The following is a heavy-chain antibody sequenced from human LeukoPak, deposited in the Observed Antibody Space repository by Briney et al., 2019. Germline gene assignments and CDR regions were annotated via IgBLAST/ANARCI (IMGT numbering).Heavy chain of an antibody. V-gene: IGHV3-7*04. J-gene: IGHJ4*02. Sequence: PGGSLRLSCAASGFTFSSYWMTWVRQAPGKGLEWVANIKQDGSEKSYVDSVKGRFTIPRDNAKNSLYLQMNSLRAEDTAVYYCVRTVNSDYWGQGTLVTVSS. CDR2: IKQDGSEK. D-gene: IGHD3-10*01. CDR3: VRTVNSDY. CDR1: GFTFSSYW.